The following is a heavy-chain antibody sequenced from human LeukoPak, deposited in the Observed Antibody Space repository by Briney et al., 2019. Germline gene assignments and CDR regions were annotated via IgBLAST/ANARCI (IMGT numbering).Heavy chain of an antibody. D-gene: IGHD3-22*01. CDR1: GFTFSNYN. CDR2: INSGSSTI. J-gene: IGHJ4*02. CDR3: ARDDPHPGYDSSGYYYDY. Sequence: GGSLRLSCAASGFTFSNYNLNWVRQAPGKGLEWVSYINSGSSTIYYADSVKGRFTTSRDNAKSSLYLQIDSLRAEDTAVYYCARDDPHPGYDSSGYYYDYWGQGTLVTVSS. V-gene: IGHV3-48*04.